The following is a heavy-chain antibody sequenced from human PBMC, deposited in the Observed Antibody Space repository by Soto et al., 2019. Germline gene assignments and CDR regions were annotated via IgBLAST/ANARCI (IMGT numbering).Heavy chain of an antibody. CDR3: ARGVAGDYYYGMDV. CDR1: GGTFSSYA. CDR2: IIPIFGTA. V-gene: IGHV1-69*12. Sequence: QVQLVQSGAEVKKPGSSVKVSCKASGGTFSSYAISWVRQAPGQGLEWMGGIIPIFGTANYAQKFQGRVTITADESTSTANMELSSLRSEDTAVYYCARGVAGDYYYGMDVWGQGTTVTVSS. D-gene: IGHD2-15*01. J-gene: IGHJ6*02.